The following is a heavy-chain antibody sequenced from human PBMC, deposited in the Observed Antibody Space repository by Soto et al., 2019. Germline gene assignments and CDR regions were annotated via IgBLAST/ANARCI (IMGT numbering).Heavy chain of an antibody. D-gene: IGHD3-10*01. V-gene: IGHV3-21*01. CDR1: GFTFSSYR. Sequence: LRLSCAASGFTFSSYRMNWVRQAPGKGLEWVSSISSSTNYIYYADSVKGRFTISRDNAKNSLYLQMNSLRAEDTAVYYCAREKGTNWFDPWGQGTLVTVSS. J-gene: IGHJ5*02. CDR3: AREKGTNWFDP. CDR2: ISSSTNYI.